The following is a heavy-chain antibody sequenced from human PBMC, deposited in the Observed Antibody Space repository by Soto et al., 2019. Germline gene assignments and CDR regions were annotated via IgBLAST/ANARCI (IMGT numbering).Heavy chain of an antibody. D-gene: IGHD4-4*01. J-gene: IGHJ4*02. V-gene: IGHV1-69*12. CDR1: GGTFSSYA. CDR3: ARDGGVYAYSPFDY. CDR2: IIPIFGTA. Sequence: VQLVQSGAEVKKPGSSVKVSCKASGGTFSSYAISWVRQAPGQGLEWMGGIIPIFGTANYAQKFQARVTITADESTSTAYMELSSLRSEVTAVYYGARDGGVYAYSPFDYWGQGTLVTVSS.